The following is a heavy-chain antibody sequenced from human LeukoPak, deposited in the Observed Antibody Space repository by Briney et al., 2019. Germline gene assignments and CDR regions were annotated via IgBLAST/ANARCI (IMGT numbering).Heavy chain of an antibody. CDR1: GFTFSSYA. J-gene: IGHJ5*02. D-gene: IGHD6-13*01. CDR2: ISGSGGST. Sequence: GGSLRLSCAASGFTFSSYAMSWVRQAPGKGLEWVSAISGSGGSTYYADSVKGRFTISRDNSKNTLYLQMNSLRAEDTAVYYCAKDRGYSSSSSRFDPWGQGTLVTVSS. CDR3: AKDRGYSSSSSRFDP. V-gene: IGHV3-23*01.